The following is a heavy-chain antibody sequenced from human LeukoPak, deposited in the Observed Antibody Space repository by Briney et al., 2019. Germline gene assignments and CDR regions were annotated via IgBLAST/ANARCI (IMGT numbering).Heavy chain of an antibody. J-gene: IGHJ2*01. D-gene: IGHD3-16*01. V-gene: IGHV1-2*02. CDR2: INPKSGAT. CDR1: GYXFSDYY. Sequence: ASVKVSCKASGYXFSDYYIHWVRQAPGQGLEWMGWINPKSGATDYAQKFQGRVTMTRDTSITTAYMELNRLRSDDTAVYYCARPQGAHYWYFDLWGRGTLVTVSS. CDR3: ARPQGAHYWYFDL.